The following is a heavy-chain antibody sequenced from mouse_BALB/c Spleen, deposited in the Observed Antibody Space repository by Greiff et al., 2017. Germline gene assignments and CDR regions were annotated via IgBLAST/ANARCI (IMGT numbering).Heavy chain of an antibody. V-gene: IGHV1-5*01. CDR1: GYSFTSYW. J-gene: IGHJ4*01. D-gene: IGHD2-1*01. Sequence: VQLQQSGTVLARPGASVKMSCKASGYSFTSYWMHWVKQRPGQGLEWIGAIYPGNSDTSYNQKFKGKAKLTAVTSASTAYMELSSLTNEDSAVYYGTRDGNYVYYYAMDYWGQGTSVTVSS. CDR2: IYPGNSDT. CDR3: TRDGNYVYYYAMDY.